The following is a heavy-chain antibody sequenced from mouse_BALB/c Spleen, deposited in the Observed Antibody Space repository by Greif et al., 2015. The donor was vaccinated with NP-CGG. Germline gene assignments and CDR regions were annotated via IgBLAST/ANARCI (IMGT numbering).Heavy chain of an antibody. D-gene: IGHD1-2*01. V-gene: IGHV6-6*02. CDR1: GFTFSNYW. CDR2: IRLKSNNYAT. J-gene: IGHJ1*01. Sequence: EVQLVESGGGLVQPGGSMKLSCVASGFTFSNYWMNWVRQSPEKGLEWVAEIRLKSNNYATHYAESVKGRFTISRDDSKSSVYLQRNNLRAEDTGIYYCTRETAATWYFDVWGAGTTVTVSS. CDR3: TRETAATWYFDV.